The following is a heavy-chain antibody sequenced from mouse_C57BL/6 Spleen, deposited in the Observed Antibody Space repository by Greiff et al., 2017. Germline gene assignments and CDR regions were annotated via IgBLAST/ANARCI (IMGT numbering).Heavy chain of an antibody. J-gene: IGHJ2*01. D-gene: IGHD2-2*01. CDR2: IDPEDGDT. Sequence: DVKLQESGAELVRPGASVKLSCTASGFNIKDYYMHWVKQRPEQGLEWIGRIDPEDGDTEYAPKFQGKATMTADTSSNTAYRQLSSLTSEDTAVYYCTLYGSKGLFDYWGQGTTLTVSS. CDR3: TLYGSKGLFDY. V-gene: IGHV14-1*01. CDR1: GFNIKDYY.